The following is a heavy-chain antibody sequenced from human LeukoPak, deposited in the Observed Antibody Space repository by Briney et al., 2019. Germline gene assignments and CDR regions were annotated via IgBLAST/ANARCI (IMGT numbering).Heavy chain of an antibody. CDR3: ARIFRLTEGAIVTTGVDY. D-gene: IGHD1-1*01. V-gene: IGHV4-39*01. CDR2: IHYSGIT. Sequence: SETLSLTCSVSGDSISRNNIFWAWIRQPPGKGLEWIGDIHYSGITNYNPSLKSRVTIYIDTSKRNQFSLNLSSVTAADAAVYYCARIFRLTEGAIVTTGVDYWGQGILVTVSS. J-gene: IGHJ4*02. CDR1: GDSISRNNIF.